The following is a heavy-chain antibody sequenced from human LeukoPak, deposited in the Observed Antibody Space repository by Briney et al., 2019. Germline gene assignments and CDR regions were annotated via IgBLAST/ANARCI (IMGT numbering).Heavy chain of an antibody. CDR1: GDSISSGTYY. CDR3: ARGFEYSTSSRHGYCYFYMDV. Sequence: PSETLSLTCTVSGDSISSGTYYWSWIRQPAGKGLEWIGRIDASGNPNYNPSLRSRLTMSVDTSKNQFSLNLRFVTAADTAVFYCARGFEYSTSSRHGYCYFYMDVWGIGTTVTVSS. J-gene: IGHJ6*03. V-gene: IGHV4-61*02. D-gene: IGHD6-6*01. CDR2: IDASGNP.